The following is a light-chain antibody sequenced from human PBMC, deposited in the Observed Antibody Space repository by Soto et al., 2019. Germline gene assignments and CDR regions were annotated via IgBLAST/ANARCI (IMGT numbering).Light chain of an antibody. CDR3: SSYTSSSTYV. V-gene: IGLV2-14*01. CDR1: SSDVGTYNY. CDR2: EVS. J-gene: IGLJ1*01. Sequence: QSALTQPASVSESPGPSITISCTGTSSDVGTYNYVSWYQLHPGKAPKLMVYEVSNRPSGVSNRFSGSKSGNTASLTFSGLQAEDEADYPCSSYTSSSTYVFGTGTQVTVL.